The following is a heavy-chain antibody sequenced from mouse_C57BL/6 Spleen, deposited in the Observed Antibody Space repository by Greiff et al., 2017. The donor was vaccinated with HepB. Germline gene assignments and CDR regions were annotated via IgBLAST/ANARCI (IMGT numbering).Heavy chain of an antibody. Sequence: VQLQQSGPELVKPGASVKMSCKASGYTFTDYYMHWVKQKPGKGLEWIGEIYPGSGNTYYNEKFKGKATLTADTSSSTAYMQLSSLTSEDSAVYFCARGDYGSFDYWGQGTTLTVSS. CDR3: RGDYGSFDY. V-gene: IGHV1-83*01. CDR2: YPGSGNTY. J-gene: IGHJ2*01. CDR1: YTFTDYYM. D-gene: IGHD1-1*01.